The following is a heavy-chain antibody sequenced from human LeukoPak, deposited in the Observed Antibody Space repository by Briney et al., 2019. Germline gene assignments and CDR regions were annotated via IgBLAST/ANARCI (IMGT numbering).Heavy chain of an antibody. CDR1: GFTFSSYG. CDR3: AKDLEGTPFDY. V-gene: IGHV3-30*18. J-gene: IGHJ4*02. Sequence: GGSLRLSCAASGFTFSSYGMHWVRQAPGKGLEWVAVISYDGSNKYYADSVKRRFTISRDNSKNTLYLQMNSLRAEDTAVYYCAKDLEGTPFDYWGQGTLVTVSS. D-gene: IGHD3-3*01. CDR2: ISYDGSNK.